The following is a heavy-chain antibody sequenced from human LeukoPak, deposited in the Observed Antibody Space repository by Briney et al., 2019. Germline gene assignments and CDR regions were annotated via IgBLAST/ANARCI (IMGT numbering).Heavy chain of an antibody. CDR2: MNPNGGNT. J-gene: IGHJ4*02. D-gene: IGHD1-26*01. CDR1: GYTFTSYD. CDR3: ARGARWRSYRFDY. Sequence: ASVKVSCKASGYTFTSYDINWVRQATGQGLEWMGWMNPNGGNTGYAQKFQGRVTMTRNTSISTAYMELSSLRSEDTAVYYCARGARWRSYRFDYWDQGTLVTVSS. V-gene: IGHV1-8*01.